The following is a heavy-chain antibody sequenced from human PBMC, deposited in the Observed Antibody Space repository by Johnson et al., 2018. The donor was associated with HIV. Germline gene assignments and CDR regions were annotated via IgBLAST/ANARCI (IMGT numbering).Heavy chain of an antibody. CDR1: GFTFSSYW. Sequence: VQLVESGGGLVQPGGSLRLSCAASGFTFSSYWMSWVRQAPGKGLEWVANIKQDGSEKYYVDSVKGRFTISRDNAKNSLYLQMNSLRAEDTALYHCARGGSGSYYDVVAFDIWGQGTMVTVSS. D-gene: IGHD1-26*01. V-gene: IGHV3-7*03. CDR2: IKQDGSEK. J-gene: IGHJ3*02. CDR3: ARGGSGSYYDVVAFDI.